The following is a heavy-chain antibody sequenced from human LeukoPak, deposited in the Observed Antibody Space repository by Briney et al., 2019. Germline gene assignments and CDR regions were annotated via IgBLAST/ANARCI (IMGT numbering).Heavy chain of an antibody. Sequence: GGSLRLSCAASGFIFSDFWMTWVRQAPGKGLEWVANIKGDGSEGNYVDSVKGRFTVSRDNAKNLLYLQLNNLRAEDTAVYYCARDGYSGYDWGQGTLVTVSS. D-gene: IGHD5-12*01. CDR2: IKGDGSEG. J-gene: IGHJ4*02. CDR1: GFIFSDFW. V-gene: IGHV3-7*01. CDR3: ARDGYSGYD.